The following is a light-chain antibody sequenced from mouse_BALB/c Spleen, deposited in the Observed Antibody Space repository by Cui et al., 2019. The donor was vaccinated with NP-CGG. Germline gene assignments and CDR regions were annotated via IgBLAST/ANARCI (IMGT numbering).Light chain of an antibody. CDR2: GTN. V-gene: IGLV1*01. J-gene: IGLJ1*01. CDR1: TGAVTTSNY. Sequence: QAVCPQESAPTTSPGETVTLTCRSSTGAVTTSNYANWVQEKPDHLFTGLIGGTNNRAPGVPARFSGSLIGDKAALTITGAQTEDEAIYFCALWYSNHWVFGGGTKLTVL. CDR3: ALWYSNHWV.